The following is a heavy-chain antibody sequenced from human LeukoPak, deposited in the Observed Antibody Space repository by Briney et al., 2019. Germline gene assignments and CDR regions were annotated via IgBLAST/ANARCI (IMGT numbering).Heavy chain of an antibody. V-gene: IGHV1-69*13. CDR3: ARLEGNYGTRDY. Sequence: ASVKVSCKASGGTFSSYAISWVRQAPGQGLEWMGGIIPIFGTANYAQKFQGRVTITADESTSTAYMELSSLRSEDTAVCYCARLEGNYGTRDYWGQGTLVTVSS. J-gene: IGHJ4*02. CDR2: IIPIFGTA. CDR1: GGTFSSYA. D-gene: IGHD4-11*01.